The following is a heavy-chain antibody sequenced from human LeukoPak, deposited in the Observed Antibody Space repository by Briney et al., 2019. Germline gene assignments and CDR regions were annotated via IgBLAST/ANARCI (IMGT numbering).Heavy chain of an antibody. V-gene: IGHV4-39*07. Sequence: ETXXLTCTVSGGSISSSSYYWGWIRQPGGKGWEWIVSIYYSGRTYYNPSLKSRVTISVDTSKTQFSLKLSSVTAAVTAVYYCARVPPYDSSPWAFDIWGQGTMVTVSS. J-gene: IGHJ3*02. D-gene: IGHD3-22*01. CDR1: GGSISSSSYY. CDR3: ARVPPYDSSPWAFDI. CDR2: IYYSGRT.